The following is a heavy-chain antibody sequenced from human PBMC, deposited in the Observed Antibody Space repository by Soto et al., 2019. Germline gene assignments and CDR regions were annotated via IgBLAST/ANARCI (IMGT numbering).Heavy chain of an antibody. D-gene: IGHD1-1*01. Sequence: SVKVSCKASGGTFSSYAISWVRQAPGQGLEWMGGIIPIFGTANYAQKFQGRVTITADESTSTAYMELSSLRSEDTAVYYCARGGSQLERLNWYFDLWGRGTLVTVSS. J-gene: IGHJ2*01. CDR3: ARGGSQLERLNWYFDL. V-gene: IGHV1-69*13. CDR2: IIPIFGTA. CDR1: GGTFSSYA.